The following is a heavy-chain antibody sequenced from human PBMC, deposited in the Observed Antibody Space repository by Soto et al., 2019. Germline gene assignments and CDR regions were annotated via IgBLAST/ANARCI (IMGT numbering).Heavy chain of an antibody. V-gene: IGHV1-18*01. CDR2: ISGDNDKT. CDR3: VRDHDCSSTSRYFRTWTY. CDR1: GYIFTNFG. Sequence: QVQLVQSGGEVKKPGASVKVSCKTSGYIFTNFGISWVRQAPGQGLEWMGWISGDNDKTNYIQKLQGRVTMTADTSTSTAYMELRSLRSDDTAVYYCVRDHDCSSTSRYFRTWTYWGQGTLVTVSS. D-gene: IGHD2-2*01. J-gene: IGHJ4*02.